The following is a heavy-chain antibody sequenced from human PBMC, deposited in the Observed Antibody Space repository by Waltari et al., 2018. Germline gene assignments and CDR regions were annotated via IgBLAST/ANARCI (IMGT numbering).Heavy chain of an antibody. D-gene: IGHD6-19*01. CDR1: GFTFSSYE. V-gene: IGHV1-3*01. J-gene: IGHJ5*02. CDR3: ARDSYLAVAFS. Sequence: VQLVESGGGLVQPGGSLRLSCAASGFTFSSYEMNWVRQAPGQRLEWMGWINAGNGNTKYSQKFQGRVTITRDTSASTAYMELSSLRSEDTAVYYCARDSYLAVAFSWGQGTLVTVSS. CDR2: INAGNGNT.